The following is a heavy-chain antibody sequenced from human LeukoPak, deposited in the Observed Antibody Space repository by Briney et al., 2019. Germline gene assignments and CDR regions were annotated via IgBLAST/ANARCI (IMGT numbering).Heavy chain of an antibody. V-gene: IGHV4-30-4*08. J-gene: IGHJ4*02. CDR2: IYYSGST. CDR3: TGGSYSRYFDY. Sequence: SETLSLTCTVSGGSISSGDYYWSWIRQPPGKGLEWIGYIYYSGSTYYNPSLKSRVTISVDTSKNQFSLKLGSVTAADTAVYYCTGGSYSRYFDYWGQGTLVTVSS. CDR1: GGSISSGDYY. D-gene: IGHD1-26*01.